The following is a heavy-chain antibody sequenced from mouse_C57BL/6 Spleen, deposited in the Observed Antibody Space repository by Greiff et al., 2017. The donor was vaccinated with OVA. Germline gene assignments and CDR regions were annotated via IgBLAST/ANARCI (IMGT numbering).Heavy chain of an antibody. CDR2: INPNNGGT. J-gene: IGHJ3*01. Sequence: VQLQQSGPELVKPGASVKIPCKASGYTFTDYNMDWVKQSHGKSLEWIGDINPNNGGTIYNQKFKGKATLTVDKSSSTAYMELRSLTSEDTAVYYCARRGGLYYGSSPWFAYWGQGTLVTVSA. CDR1: GYTFTDYN. CDR3: ARRGGLYYGSSPWFAY. D-gene: IGHD1-1*01. V-gene: IGHV1-18*01.